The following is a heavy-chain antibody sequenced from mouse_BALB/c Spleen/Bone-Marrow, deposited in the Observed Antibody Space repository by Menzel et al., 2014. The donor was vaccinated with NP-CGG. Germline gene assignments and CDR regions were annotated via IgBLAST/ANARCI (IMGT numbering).Heavy chain of an antibody. CDR2: INPSNGGT. V-gene: IGHV1S81*02. CDR3: TRREYYRYDRAMDY. J-gene: IGHJ4*01. CDR1: GYTFTSYY. Sequence: QVQLQQPGAELVKPGASVKLSCKASGYTFTSYYMYWVKQRPGQGLEWIGEINPSNGGTNFNEKFKSKATLTVDKSSSTAYMQLSSLTSEDSAVYYCTRREYYRYDRAMDYWGQGTSVTVSP. D-gene: IGHD2-14*01.